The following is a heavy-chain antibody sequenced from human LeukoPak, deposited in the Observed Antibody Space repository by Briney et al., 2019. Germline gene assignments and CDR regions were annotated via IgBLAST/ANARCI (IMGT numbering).Heavy chain of an antibody. D-gene: IGHD3-3*01. CDR2: IWHDGSDK. J-gene: IGHJ4*02. CDR1: GFSVTSHY. Sequence: GGSLRLSCAASGFSVTSHYMSWVRQAPGKGLEWVAIIWHDGSDKYYADSVKGRFTISRDNSKNTLYLQMNSLRAEDTAVYFCTRQSENFSLDSWGQGTLVTVSS. CDR3: TRQSENFSLDS. V-gene: IGHV3-33*08.